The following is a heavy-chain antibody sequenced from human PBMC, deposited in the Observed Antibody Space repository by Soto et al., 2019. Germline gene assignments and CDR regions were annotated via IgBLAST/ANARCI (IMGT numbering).Heavy chain of an antibody. V-gene: IGHV1-18*01. D-gene: IGHD2-2*01. CDR1: GYTFTSYG. Sequence: QVQLVQSGAEVKKPGASVKVSCKASGYTFTSYGISWVRQAPGQGLEWVGWISAYNGNFNYAQKYHGRVTMTTDTSTNTAYMEMSSLRSDDTAVYYCARIADCSTTSCSFPSRFHIRGYYYYYGLDVWGQGTTVTVSS. CDR2: ISAYNGNF. J-gene: IGHJ6*02. CDR3: ARIADCSTTSCSFPSRFHIRGYYYYYGLDV.